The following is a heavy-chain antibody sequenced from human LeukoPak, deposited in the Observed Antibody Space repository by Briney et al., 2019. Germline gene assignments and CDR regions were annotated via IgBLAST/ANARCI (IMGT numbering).Heavy chain of an antibody. V-gene: IGHV4-59*08. CDR2: IYYSGST. Sequence: SETLSLTCTVSGGSISSYYWNWIRQPPGTGLEWIGYIYYSGSTNYNPSLKSRVTISIDTSKNQFSLKLSSVTAADTAVYYCARRFDTSGWVDYWGQGTLVTVSS. J-gene: IGHJ4*02. D-gene: IGHD6-19*01. CDR1: GGSISSYY. CDR3: ARRFDTSGWVDY.